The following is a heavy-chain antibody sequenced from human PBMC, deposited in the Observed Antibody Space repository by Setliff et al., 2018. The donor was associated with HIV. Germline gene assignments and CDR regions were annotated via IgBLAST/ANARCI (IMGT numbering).Heavy chain of an antibody. CDR3: ARSIVPVASGYYYFEY. D-gene: IGHD3-3*01. J-gene: IGHJ4*02. CDR1: GGSFSGYY. V-gene: IGHV4-34*01. CDR2: INHSGST. Sequence: SETLSLTCAVYGGSFSGYYWSWIRQPPGKGLEWIGEINHSGSTNYNPSLKSRVTISVDTSKNQFSLRLSSVAAGDTAVYYCARSIVPVASGYYYFEYWGQGTLVTV.